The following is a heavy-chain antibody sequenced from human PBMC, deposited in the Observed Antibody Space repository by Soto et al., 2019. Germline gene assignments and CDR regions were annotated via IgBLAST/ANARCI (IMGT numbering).Heavy chain of an antibody. D-gene: IGHD6-19*01. Sequence: QVQLQESGPGLVKPSETLSLTCTVSGGSISSYYWSWIRQPPGKGLEWNGYIYYSGSTNYNPSLKSRVTLSVDTSKNRFSLKLSSVTAADTAVYYCARDTSSGWPDYWGQGTLVTVSS. V-gene: IGHV4-59*01. CDR3: ARDTSSGWPDY. CDR2: IYYSGST. J-gene: IGHJ4*02. CDR1: GGSISSYY.